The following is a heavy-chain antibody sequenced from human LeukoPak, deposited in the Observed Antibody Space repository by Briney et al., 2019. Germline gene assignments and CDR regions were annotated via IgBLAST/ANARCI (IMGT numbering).Heavy chain of an antibody. Sequence: GGSLRLSCTVSGFTVSSNSMSWVRQAPGKGLEWVSYISSSSSTIYYADSVKGRFTISRDNAKNSLYLQMNSLRAEDTAVYYCARTRGYSSSPIRTPCFDYWGQGTLVTVSS. V-gene: IGHV3-48*01. J-gene: IGHJ4*02. CDR3: ARTRGYSSSPIRTPCFDY. CDR2: ISSSSSTI. CDR1: GFTVSSNS. D-gene: IGHD6-6*01.